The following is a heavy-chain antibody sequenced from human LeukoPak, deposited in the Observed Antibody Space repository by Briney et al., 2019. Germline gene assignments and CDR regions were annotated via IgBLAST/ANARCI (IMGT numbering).Heavy chain of an antibody. D-gene: IGHD6-13*01. CDR2: IYHSGST. CDR1: GGSIYTYY. V-gene: IGHV4-59*01. J-gene: IGHJ4*02. Sequence: SETLSLTCSVSGGSIYTYYWSWIRQSPGKGLEWIGYIYHSGSTNYNPSLKSRVTISVDTSKNQFSLKLSSVTAADTAVYYCARVNRAVAAALDYWGQGILVTVSS. CDR3: ARVNRAVAAALDY.